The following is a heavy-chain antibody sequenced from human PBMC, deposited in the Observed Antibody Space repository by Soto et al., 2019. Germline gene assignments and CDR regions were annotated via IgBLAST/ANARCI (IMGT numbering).Heavy chain of an antibody. CDR3: ASLYWTTVTTWDAFDI. Sequence: GGSLRLSCAASGFTFSDYYMSWIRQAPGKGLEWVSYISSSGSTIYYADSVKGRFTISRDNAKNSLYLQMNSLRAEDTAVYYCASLYWTTVTTWDAFDIWGQGTMVTVSS. J-gene: IGHJ3*02. D-gene: IGHD4-17*01. V-gene: IGHV3-11*01. CDR1: GFTFSDYY. CDR2: ISSSGSTI.